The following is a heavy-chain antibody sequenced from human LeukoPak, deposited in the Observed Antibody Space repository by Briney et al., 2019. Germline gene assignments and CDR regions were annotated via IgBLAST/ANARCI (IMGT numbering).Heavy chain of an antibody. Sequence: SETLSLNCSVSGDSIRGYYWNWIRQPAGKGLEWIGRIYTSGSTDYKPSLKSRVTMSVDASKKWFSLKLSSVTAADTAVYYCARSSSGWYSPWGQGTLVTVSS. V-gene: IGHV4-4*07. CDR1: GDSIRGYY. CDR2: IYTSGST. J-gene: IGHJ4*02. CDR3: ARSSSGWYSP. D-gene: IGHD6-19*01.